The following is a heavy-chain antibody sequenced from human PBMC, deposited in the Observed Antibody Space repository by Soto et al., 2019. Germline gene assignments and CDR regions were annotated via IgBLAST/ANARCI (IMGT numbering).Heavy chain of an antibody. V-gene: IGHV1-18*04. CDR1: GYTFTSYG. CDR2: ISAYNGNT. J-gene: IGHJ4*02. CDR3: ARAYSSGWAPTYYFDS. D-gene: IGHD6-19*01. Sequence: QVQLVQSGAEVKKPGASVKVSCKASGYTFTSYGISWVRQAPGQGLEWMGWISAYNGNTNYAQKLQGRVTMSTDTSTSTAYMELRSLRSDDTAVYYCARAYSSGWAPTYYFDSWGQGALVTVSS.